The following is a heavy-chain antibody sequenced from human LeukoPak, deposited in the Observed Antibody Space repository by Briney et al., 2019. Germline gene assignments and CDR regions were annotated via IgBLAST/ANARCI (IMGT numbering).Heavy chain of an antibody. CDR3: ASSGWYLSSFN. D-gene: IGHD6-19*01. V-gene: IGHV4-38-2*02. J-gene: IGHJ4*02. CDR2: IYHSGST. CDR1: GYSISSGYY. Sequence: SETLSLTCTVSGYSISSGYYWGWIRQPPGKGLEWIGSIYHSGSTYYNPSLKSRVTISVDTSKNQFSLKLSSVTAADTAVYYCASSGWYLSSFNWGQGTLVTVSS.